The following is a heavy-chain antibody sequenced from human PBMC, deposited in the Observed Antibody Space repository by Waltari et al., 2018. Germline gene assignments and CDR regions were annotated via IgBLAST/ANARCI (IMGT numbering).Heavy chain of an antibody. V-gene: IGHV3-23*01. CDR1: GFTFSSYA. D-gene: IGHD5-18*01. CDR3: AKAFFNRIQLWSD. Sequence: EVQLLESGGGLVQPGGSLRLSCAASGFTFSSYAMSWVRQAPGKGLEWVSAISGSGGRAYYADSVKGRFTISRDNSKNTLYLQMNSLRAEDTAVYYCAKAFFNRIQLWSDWGQGTLVTVSS. J-gene: IGHJ4*02. CDR2: ISGSGGRA.